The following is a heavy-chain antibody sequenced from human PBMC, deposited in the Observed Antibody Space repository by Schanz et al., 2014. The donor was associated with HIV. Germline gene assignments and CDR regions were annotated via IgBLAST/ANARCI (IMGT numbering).Heavy chain of an antibody. J-gene: IGHJ4*02. Sequence: VQLLESGGGLVQPGGSLRLSCAASGFTFSNYGMHWVRQAPGKGLEWVAVISYDGSNKYYADSLKGRFTIARDNSKNTLYLQMNSLRAEDTAVYYCAKGLRQWLVLGVSDYWGQGTLVTVSS. CDR2: ISYDGSNK. V-gene: IGHV3-30*18. CDR1: GFTFSNYG. CDR3: AKGLRQWLVLGVSDY. D-gene: IGHD6-19*01.